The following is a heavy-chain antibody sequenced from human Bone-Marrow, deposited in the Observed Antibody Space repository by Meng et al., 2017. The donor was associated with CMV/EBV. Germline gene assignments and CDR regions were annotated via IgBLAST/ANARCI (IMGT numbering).Heavy chain of an antibody. CDR3: ARDRVYSSGWSDY. CDR1: GFTFSSYS. D-gene: IGHD6-19*01. V-gene: IGHV3-7*01. J-gene: IGHJ4*02. CDR2: IKQDGSEK. Sequence: GESLKISCAASGFTFSSYSMSWVRQAPGKGLEWVANIKQDGSEKYYVDSVKGRFTISRDNAKNSLYLQMNNLRAEDTAVYYCARDRVYSSGWSDYWGQGTLVTVSS.